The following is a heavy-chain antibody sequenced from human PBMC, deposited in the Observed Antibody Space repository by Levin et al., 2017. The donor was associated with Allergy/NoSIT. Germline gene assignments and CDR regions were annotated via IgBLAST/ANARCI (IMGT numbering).Heavy chain of an antibody. CDR3: ARAGRSSWDGTPLDP. D-gene: IGHD6-13*01. CDR2: INHSGST. J-gene: IGHJ5*02. V-gene: IGHV4-34*01. CDR1: GGSFSGYY. Sequence: GSLRLSCAVYGGSFSGYYWSWIRQPPGKGLEWIGEINHSGSTNYNPSLKSRVTISVDTSKNQFSLKLSAVTAADTAVYYCARAGRSSWDGTPLDPWGQGTLVTVSS.